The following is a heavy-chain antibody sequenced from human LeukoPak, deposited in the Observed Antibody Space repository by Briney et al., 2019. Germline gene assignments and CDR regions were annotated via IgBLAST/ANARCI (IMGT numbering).Heavy chain of an antibody. CDR1: GFTFDDYA. CDR3: ARAAYGDYDAFDI. J-gene: IGHJ3*02. CDR2: INTDGSRT. Sequence: GGSLRLSCAASGFTFDDYAMHWVRQAPGKGLVWVSRINTDGSRTSYADSVEGRFTIFRDNAKITLYLQVNSLRAEDTAVYYCARAAYGDYDAFDIWGQGTMVTVSS. D-gene: IGHD4-17*01. V-gene: IGHV3-74*01.